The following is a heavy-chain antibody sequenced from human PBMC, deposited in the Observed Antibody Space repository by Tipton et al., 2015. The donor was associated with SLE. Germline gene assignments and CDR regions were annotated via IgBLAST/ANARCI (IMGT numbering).Heavy chain of an antibody. CDR3: ARSGLF. J-gene: IGHJ4*02. V-gene: IGHV1-2*06. CDR2: INPNSGDT. D-gene: IGHD3-3*01. Sequence: LVQSGAEVKKPGASVKVSCKASGYSFTGYYVHWVRQAPGQGLEWMGQINPNSGDTSYALNFQGRVTMTSDTSLSTAYMELSGLTSDDTAVYYCARSGLFWGQGTLVTVSS. CDR1: GYSFTGYY.